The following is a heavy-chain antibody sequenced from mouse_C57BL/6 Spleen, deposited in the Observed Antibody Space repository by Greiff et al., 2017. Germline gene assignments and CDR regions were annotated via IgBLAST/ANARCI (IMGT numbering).Heavy chain of an antibody. CDR1: GFSLTSYG. J-gene: IGHJ2*01. CDR3: ARQGDYDDGVYFDY. D-gene: IGHD2-4*01. Sequence: VQRVESGPGLVAPSQSLSITCTVSGFSLTSYGVHWVRQPPGKGLEWLVVIWSDGSTNYNSALKSRLSISKDNSKSQVFLKMNSLQTDDTAMYYCARQGDYDDGVYFDYWGQGTTLTVSS. CDR2: IWSDGST. V-gene: IGHV2-6-1*01.